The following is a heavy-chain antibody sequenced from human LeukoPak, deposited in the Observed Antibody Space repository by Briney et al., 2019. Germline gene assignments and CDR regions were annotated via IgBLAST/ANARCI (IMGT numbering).Heavy chain of an antibody. CDR1: GGSISSGGYS. CDR2: IYHSGST. CDR3: ARGITMVRGASGWFDP. J-gene: IGHJ5*02. D-gene: IGHD3-10*01. Sequence: SQTLSLTCAVSGGSISSGGYSWSWIRQPPGKGLEWIGYIYHSGSTYYNPSLKSRVTISVDRSKNQFSLKLSSVTAADTAVYYCARGITMVRGASGWFDPWGRGTLVTVSS. V-gene: IGHV4-30-2*01.